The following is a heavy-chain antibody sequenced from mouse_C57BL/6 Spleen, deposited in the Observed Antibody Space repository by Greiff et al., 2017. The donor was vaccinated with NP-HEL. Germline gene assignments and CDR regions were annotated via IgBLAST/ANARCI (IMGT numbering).Heavy chain of an antibody. CDR1: GYTFTSYW. CDR2: IHPSDSDT. CDR3: AIRGIDY. V-gene: IGHV1-74*01. J-gene: IGHJ2*01. D-gene: IGHD6-1*01. Sequence: VQLQQPGAELVKPGTSVKVSCKASGYTFTSYWMHWVKQRPGQGLEWIGRIHPSDSDTNYNQKFKGKATLTVDKSSSIAYMQLSSLTSDDSAVYYCAIRGIDYWGQGTTLTVSS.